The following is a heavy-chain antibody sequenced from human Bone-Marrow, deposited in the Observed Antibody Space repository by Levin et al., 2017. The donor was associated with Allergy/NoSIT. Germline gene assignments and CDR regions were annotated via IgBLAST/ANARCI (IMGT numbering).Heavy chain of an antibody. CDR1: GGSIRSYY. V-gene: IGHV4-59*01. CDR3: ARYCTNGVSEGNYDYYGMDV. J-gene: IGHJ6*02. CDR2: IYYSGST. Sequence: SQTLSLTCTVSGGSIRSYYWSWIRPPPGKGLEWIGYIYYSGSTNYNPSLKSRVTISVDTSKNQFSLKLSSVTAADTAVYYCARYCTNGVSEGNYDYYGMDVWGQGTTVTVSS. D-gene: IGHD2-8*01.